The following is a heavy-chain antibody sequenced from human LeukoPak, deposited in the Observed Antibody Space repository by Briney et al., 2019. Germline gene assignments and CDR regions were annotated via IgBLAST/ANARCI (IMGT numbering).Heavy chain of an antibody. CDR1: GFTFSSYS. CDR3: ARWTYYYDSSGYCFDY. CDR2: ISSSSSTI. Sequence: GGSLRLSCAASGFTFSSYSMNWVRQAPGKGLEWVSYISSSSSTIYYADSVKGRFTISRDNAKNSLYLQMNSLRAEDTAVYYCARWTYYYDSSGYCFDYWGQGTLVTVSS. V-gene: IGHV3-48*01. J-gene: IGHJ4*02. D-gene: IGHD3-22*01.